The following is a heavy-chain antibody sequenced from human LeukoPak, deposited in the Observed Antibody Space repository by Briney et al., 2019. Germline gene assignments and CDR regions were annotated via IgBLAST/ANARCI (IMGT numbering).Heavy chain of an antibody. Sequence: GGSLRLSCAASGFTLSDYYMSWIRQAPGKGLEWVSYISSSGSTIYYADSVKGRFTISRDNAKNSLYLQMNSLRAEDTAVYYCASFPVLRFLEWLEYWGQGTLVTVSS. CDR1: GFTLSDYY. CDR3: ASFPVLRFLEWLEY. D-gene: IGHD3-3*01. CDR2: ISSSGSTI. V-gene: IGHV3-11*04. J-gene: IGHJ4*02.